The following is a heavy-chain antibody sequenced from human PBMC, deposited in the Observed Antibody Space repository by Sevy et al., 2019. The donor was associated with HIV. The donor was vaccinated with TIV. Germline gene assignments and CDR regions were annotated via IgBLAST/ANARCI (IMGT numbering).Heavy chain of an antibody. CDR1: GLIFSDYY. V-gene: IGHV3-11*06. Sequence: GGSLRLSCAASGLIFSDYYMGWVRQAPGKGLEWVADISSGNTYTNYADSVKGRFIISRDNAKKSLYLQMNTLRAEDTAVYYCARLRVIASAPYYFDYWGQGALVTVSS. CDR2: ISSGNTYT. J-gene: IGHJ4*02. CDR3: ARLRVIASAPYYFDY. D-gene: IGHD2-21*01.